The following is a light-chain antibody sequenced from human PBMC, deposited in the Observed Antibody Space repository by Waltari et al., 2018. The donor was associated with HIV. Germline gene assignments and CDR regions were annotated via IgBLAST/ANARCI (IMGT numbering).Light chain of an antibody. V-gene: IGKV3D-15*01. CDR3: QQRTNWPLSWT. CDR2: DAM. CDR1: QNVSSD. J-gene: IGKJ1*01. Sequence: EVVMTQSPATLSVSPGQRVTLSCRASQNVSSDLAWLQQRPGQAPRLLIYDAMTRAAGIPARISGRGSGTEFSLTISSLQSEDVAIYYCQQRTNWPLSWTFGQGTKVEI.